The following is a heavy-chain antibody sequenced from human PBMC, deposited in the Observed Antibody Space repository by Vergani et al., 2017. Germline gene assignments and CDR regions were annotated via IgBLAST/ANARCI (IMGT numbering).Heavy chain of an antibody. Sequence: VQLVESGGGVVQPGRSLRLSCAASGFTFSSYGMHWVRQAPGKGLEWVANIEKDGSEKYYMGSVEGRFTISRDNAKNSLYLQLNSLRDEDTAVYYCATETGAYYMDVWGK. CDR2: IEKDGSEK. V-gene: IGHV3-7*01. CDR3: ATETGAYYMDV. J-gene: IGHJ6*03. CDR1: GFTFSSYG.